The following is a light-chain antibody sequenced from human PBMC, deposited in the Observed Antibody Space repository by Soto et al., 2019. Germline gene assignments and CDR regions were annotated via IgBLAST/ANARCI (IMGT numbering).Light chain of an antibody. J-gene: IGKJ4*01. CDR3: HQSYGYPGT. Sequence: DIQMTQSPSSLSASVGDRVTITCRASQSIGNYLNWYQQRPWKAPSLLIYAASNLQSEVPSRFSGSGSAIDFTHTITSLQPEDFASYYCHQSYGYPGTFGGGTTVEIK. CDR2: AAS. V-gene: IGKV1-39*01. CDR1: QSIGNY.